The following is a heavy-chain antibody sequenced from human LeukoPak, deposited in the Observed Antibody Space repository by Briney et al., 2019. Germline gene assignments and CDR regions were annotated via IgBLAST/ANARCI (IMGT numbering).Heavy chain of an antibody. CDR3: ARVNYYDNSGRGAFDI. Sequence: ASVKVSCKASGYTFSDYYMHWVRQAPGQGLEWMGWINPNSGGTNYAQKFQGRVTMTRNTSITTAYMELSSLRSDDTAVYYCARVNYYDNSGRGAFDIWGQGTMVTVSS. CDR1: GYTFSDYY. D-gene: IGHD3-22*01. V-gene: IGHV1-2*02. J-gene: IGHJ3*02. CDR2: INPNSGGT.